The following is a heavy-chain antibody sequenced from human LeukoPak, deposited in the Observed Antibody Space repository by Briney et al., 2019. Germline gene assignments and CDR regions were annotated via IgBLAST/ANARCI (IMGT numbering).Heavy chain of an antibody. V-gene: IGHV1-3*01. CDR2: INAGNGNT. J-gene: IGHJ4*02. CDR1: GYTFTSYA. D-gene: IGHD5-12*01. CDR3: ARVNSGRVMYYFDY. Sequence: GSVKVSCKASGYTFTSYAMHWVRQAPGQRLEWMGWINAGNGNTKYSQKFQGRVTITRDTSASTAYMELSSLRSEDTAVYYCARVNSGRVMYYFDYWGQGTLVTVSS.